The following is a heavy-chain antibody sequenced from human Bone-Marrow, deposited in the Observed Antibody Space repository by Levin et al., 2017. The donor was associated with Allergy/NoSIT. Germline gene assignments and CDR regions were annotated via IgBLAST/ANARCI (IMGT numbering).Heavy chain of an antibody. CDR1: GYTFTSYY. CDR2: TNPSGGRT. D-gene: IGHD1-14*01. Sequence: GASVKVSCKASGYTFTSYYMHWVRQAPGQGLEWMGITNPSGGRTSYAQKFQGRVTMTRDTSTSTVYMELSSLRSEDTAVYYCAREDMPGIRAFDIWGQGTMVTVSS. J-gene: IGHJ3*02. V-gene: IGHV1-46*01. CDR3: AREDMPGIRAFDI.